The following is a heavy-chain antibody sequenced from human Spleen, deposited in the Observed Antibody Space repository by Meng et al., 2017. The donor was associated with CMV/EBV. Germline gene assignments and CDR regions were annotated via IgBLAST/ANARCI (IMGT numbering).Heavy chain of an antibody. V-gene: IGHV3-21*01. CDR3: AREGYYYDSGAYYGH. CDR2: ISNSSSYI. CDR1: GCVFSSNV. D-gene: IGHD3-22*01. Sequence: GCVFSSNVRNWVSQAPGKGLEWVSSISNSSSYIYYADSVKGRFTISRDNAKNTLYLQMNSLRAEDTAVYYCAREGYYYDSGAYYGHWGQGTLVTVSS. J-gene: IGHJ4*02.